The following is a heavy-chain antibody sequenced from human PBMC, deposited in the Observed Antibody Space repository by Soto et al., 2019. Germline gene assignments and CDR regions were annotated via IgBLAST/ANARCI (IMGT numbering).Heavy chain of an antibody. D-gene: IGHD3-10*01. Sequence: QVHLQQWCAGLLKPSETLSLTCAVYGGSFSGYYWSWIRQPPGKWLEWIGEINHSGSTNYNPSLKSRVSISVGTSNNQFSLKLSSVTAADTAVYYCARGRGDGYNQHWYFDLWGRGTLVTVSS. CDR1: GGSFSGYY. CDR3: ARGRGDGYNQHWYFDL. V-gene: IGHV4-34*01. J-gene: IGHJ2*01. CDR2: INHSGST.